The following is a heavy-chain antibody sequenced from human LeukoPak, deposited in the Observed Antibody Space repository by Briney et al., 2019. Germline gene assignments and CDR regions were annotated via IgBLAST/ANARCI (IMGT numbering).Heavy chain of an antibody. Sequence: GGSLRLSCAASGFTFSSHTMNWVRQAPGKGLEWVSSISSCSIFIYYADSVKGRFTISRDNAKNSLDLQMNSLRVDDTAVYYCARDIIRGYLDQWGQGTLVTVSS. V-gene: IGHV3-21*01. J-gene: IGHJ4*02. CDR3: ARDIIRGYLDQ. CDR2: ISSCSIFI. CDR1: GFTFSSHT. D-gene: IGHD2-15*01.